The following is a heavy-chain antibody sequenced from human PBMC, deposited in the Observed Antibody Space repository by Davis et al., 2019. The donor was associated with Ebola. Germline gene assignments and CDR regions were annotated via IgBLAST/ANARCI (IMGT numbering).Heavy chain of an antibody. J-gene: IGHJ3*02. D-gene: IGHD1-14*01. V-gene: IGHV5-51*01. CDR1: GFNFGHYW. CDR2: IHPADSDT. CDR3: ARALFGSTLGTQDAFDI. Sequence: GESLKISCQGSGFNFGHYWIGWVRQMPGKGLEWMGIIHPADSDTRYSPTFQGQVTISVDKAINTAYLQWSSLKASDSAMYYCARALFGSTLGTQDAFDIWGQGTMVTVSS.